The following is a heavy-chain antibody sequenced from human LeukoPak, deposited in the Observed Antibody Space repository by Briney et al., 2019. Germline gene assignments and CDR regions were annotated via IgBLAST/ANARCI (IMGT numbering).Heavy chain of an antibody. CDR2: IYYSGST. CDR1: GGSISNYY. Sequence: MPSETLSLTCTVSGGSISNYYWSWIRQPPGKGLEWIGYIYYSGSTYYNPSLKSRVTISVDTSKNQFSLKLSSVTAADTAVYYCARAQGDDPGYSAFDIWGQGTMVTVSS. D-gene: IGHD5-12*01. J-gene: IGHJ3*02. V-gene: IGHV4-59*08. CDR3: ARAQGDDPGYSAFDI.